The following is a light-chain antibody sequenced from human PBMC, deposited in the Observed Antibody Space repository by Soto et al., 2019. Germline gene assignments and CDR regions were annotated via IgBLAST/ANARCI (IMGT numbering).Light chain of an antibody. V-gene: IGKV3-11*01. CDR2: DAS. Sequence: IVFTHSADNVSFPQAHRATLSCRASQSVSSSLAWYQQKLGQAPRLPIYDASYRATDIPPRFSGSGSGTDFTLTISSLEPEDFAVYYCQQRSSWPPTITFGQGTRL. CDR3: QQRSSWPPTIT. J-gene: IGKJ5*01. CDR1: QSVSSS.